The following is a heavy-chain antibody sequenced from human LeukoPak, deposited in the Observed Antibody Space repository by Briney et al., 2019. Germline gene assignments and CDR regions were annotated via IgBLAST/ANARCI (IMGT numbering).Heavy chain of an antibody. CDR1: GGTFSSYA. CDR3: AREDVVGATGGDY. J-gene: IGHJ4*02. V-gene: IGHV1-69*01. D-gene: IGHD1-26*01. Sequence: VASVKVSCTASGGTFSSYAISWVRQAPGQGLEWMGGIIPIFGTANYAQKFQGRVTITADESTSTAYMELRSLRSDDTAVYYCAREDVVGATGGDYWGQGTLVTVSS. CDR2: IIPIFGTA.